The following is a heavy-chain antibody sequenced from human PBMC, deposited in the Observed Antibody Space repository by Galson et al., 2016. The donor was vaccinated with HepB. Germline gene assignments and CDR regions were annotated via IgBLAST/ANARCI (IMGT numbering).Heavy chain of an antibody. Sequence: SETLSLTCAVSHGSIESHYWTWIRQPPGKGLEYIGYIYYTGMSYSPTTNYNPSLGSRVSTSLETSRNQFSLKLTSVTAADTAVYYCARATSLFPALLDFWGQGALVTVSS. CDR1: HGSIESHY. D-gene: IGHD2-2*01. V-gene: IGHV4-59*11. J-gene: IGHJ4*02. CDR3: ARATSLFPALLDF. CDR2: IYYTGMSYSPTT.